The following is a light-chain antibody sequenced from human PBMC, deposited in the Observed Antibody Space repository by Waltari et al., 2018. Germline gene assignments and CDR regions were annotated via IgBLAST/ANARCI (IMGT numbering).Light chain of an antibody. CDR3: QSTDNGGTYLV. V-gene: IGLV3-25*03. Sequence: SYELTQPPSVSVSPGQTARITCSGDALPRQYSFWYQQRSGQATVLVIYKATERPSGLPVRYSGSSSGTRVTLTISGGQAQDESDYYCQSTDNGGTYLVFGGGTKLTVL. J-gene: IGLJ2*01. CDR1: ALPRQY. CDR2: KAT.